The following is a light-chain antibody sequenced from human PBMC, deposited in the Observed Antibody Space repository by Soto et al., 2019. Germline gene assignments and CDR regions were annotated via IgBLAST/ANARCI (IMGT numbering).Light chain of an antibody. V-gene: IGKV3-15*01. Sequence: IVMTQSPATLSVSPGERATLSCRASQSVSSNLAWYQQKPGQAPRLLIYGASMRATGIPARFSGSGSGTEFTLTISSLQSEDFAVYYCQQYNNWCTFGQGTKVEIK. CDR2: GAS. CDR1: QSVSSN. CDR3: QQYNNWCT. J-gene: IGKJ1*01.